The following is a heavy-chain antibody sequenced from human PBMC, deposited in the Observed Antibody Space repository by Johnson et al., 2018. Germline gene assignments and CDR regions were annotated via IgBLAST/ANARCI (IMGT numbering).Heavy chain of an antibody. Sequence: QVQLVQSGGGVVRPGGSLRLSCAASGFTFSDYPMNWIRQAPGKGLEWLSHIYRSGPSLYNPHSVQGGFTISRDTAKNSQYLQMNCLRAEDTAVYYCVRHGSFDSWGQGTLVTVSS. CDR3: VRHGSFDS. V-gene: IGHV3-11*01. J-gene: IGHJ4*02. D-gene: IGHD5-24*01. CDR2: IYRSGPSL. CDR1: GFTFSDYP.